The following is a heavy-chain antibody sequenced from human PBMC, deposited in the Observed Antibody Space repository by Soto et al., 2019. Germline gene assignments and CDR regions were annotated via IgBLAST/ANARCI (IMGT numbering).Heavy chain of an antibody. D-gene: IGHD3-22*01. CDR1: GVSISSSNW. CDR2: TDHDGST. Sequence: QVQLQESGPGLVKPSETLSLICAVSGVSISSSNWWSWVRQPPGKGLEWIGETDHDGSTYYNPSLKGRVTISVDLSKNHFSLRMNSVTAADTAVYSCARHNYYANHDYYGMDDWGRGTTVTVSS. V-gene: IGHV4-4*02. J-gene: IGHJ6*02. CDR3: ARHNYYANHDYYGMDD.